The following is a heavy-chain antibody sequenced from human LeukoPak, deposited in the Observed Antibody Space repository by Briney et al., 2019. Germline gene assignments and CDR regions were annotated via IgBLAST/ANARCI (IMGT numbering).Heavy chain of an antibody. CDR3: ARGYCSGRSCYMWYSDY. CDR2: IYKDGST. D-gene: IGHD2-15*01. Sequence: PGGSLRLSCAASGFIFSSYSMSWVRQAPGKGLEWVSVIYKDGSTYYADSVKGRFTISRDNSKNTVYLQMNSLRAEDTAVYYCARGYCSGRSCYMWYSDYWGQGTLVTVSS. CDR1: GFIFSSYS. J-gene: IGHJ4*02. V-gene: IGHV3-53*01.